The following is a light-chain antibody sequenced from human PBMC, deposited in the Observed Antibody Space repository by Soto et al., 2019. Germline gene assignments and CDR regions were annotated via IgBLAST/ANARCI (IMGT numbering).Light chain of an antibody. CDR1: QSIFYSSNNKNF. V-gene: IGKV4-1*01. Sequence: DLVLTHSPYSLAVSLGARATINCKSSQSIFYSSNNKNFLAWYLQKPGQPPKLLIYWASTRESGVPDRFSGSESGTDFTLTISSLQAEDVAVYYCQQYYITPPTSGGGTKV. J-gene: IGKJ4*01. CDR2: WAS. CDR3: QQYYITPPT.